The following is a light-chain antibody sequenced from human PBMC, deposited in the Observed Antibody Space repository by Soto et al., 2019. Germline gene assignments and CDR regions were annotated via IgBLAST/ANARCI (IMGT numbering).Light chain of an antibody. Sequence: QSVLTQPPSASGSPGQSVTISCTGTSSDVGGYNYVSWYQQHSGKAPKLMIYEVSKRPSGVPDRFSGSKSGNTASLTVSGLQTEDEADYYCSSYAGSKVVFGGGTKVTVL. CDR1: SSDVGGYNY. J-gene: IGLJ2*01. CDR3: SSYAGSKVV. V-gene: IGLV2-8*01. CDR2: EVS.